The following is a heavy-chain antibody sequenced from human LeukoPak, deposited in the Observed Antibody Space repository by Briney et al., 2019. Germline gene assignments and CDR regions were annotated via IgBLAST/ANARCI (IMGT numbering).Heavy chain of an antibody. J-gene: IGHJ4*02. V-gene: IGHV3-48*02. D-gene: IGHD4-23*01. CDR3: ARNPGGIGDY. CDR2: ISGSSTST. Sequence: PGGSLRLSCAASGFTFSIYSMNWVRQAPGKGLEWTSFISGSSTSTYYADSVKGRFTVSRDNAKNSLYLQMNSLRDEDTAVYYCARNPGGIGDYWGQGTLVTVSS. CDR1: GFTFSIYS.